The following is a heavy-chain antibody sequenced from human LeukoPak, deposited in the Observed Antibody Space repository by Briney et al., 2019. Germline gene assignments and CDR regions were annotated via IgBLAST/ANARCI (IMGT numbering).Heavy chain of an antibody. Sequence: ASVKVSCKASGYSFTSYDLNWVRQATGQGLEWMGWMNPNSGNTGYAQKFQGRVTITRNTSISTAYMELSSLRSEDTAVYYWAICFKLGFGELYFYWGQGTLVTVSS. CDR3: AICFKLGFGELYFY. V-gene: IGHV1-8*01. D-gene: IGHD3-10*01. CDR1: GYSFTSYD. J-gene: IGHJ4*02. CDR2: MNPNSGNT.